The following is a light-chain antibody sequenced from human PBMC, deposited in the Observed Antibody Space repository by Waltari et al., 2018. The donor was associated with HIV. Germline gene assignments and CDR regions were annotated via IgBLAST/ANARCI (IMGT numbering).Light chain of an antibody. Sequence: QLVLTQSPSASASLGASVKLTCTLSSGHSTYAIAWHQQQPEKGPRYLMKLNSDGSHTKGDGIPDRFSGSSSGSERYLTISSLQSEDEADYYCQTWDTDIVVFGTGTKVTVL. CDR1: SGHSTYA. CDR3: QTWDTDIVV. V-gene: IGLV4-69*01. CDR2: LNSDGSH. J-gene: IGLJ1*01.